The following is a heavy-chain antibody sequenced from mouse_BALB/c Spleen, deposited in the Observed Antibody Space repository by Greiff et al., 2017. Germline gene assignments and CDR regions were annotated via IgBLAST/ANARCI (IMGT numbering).Heavy chain of an antibody. J-gene: IGHJ2*01. CDR3: AIYYDYDDY. CDR2: ISYDGSN. Sequence: ESGPGLVKPSQSLSLTCSVTGYSITSGYYWNWIRQFPGNKLEWMGYISYDGSNNYNPSLKNRISITRDTSKNQFFLKLNSVTTEDTATYYCAIYYDYDDYWGQGTTLTVSS. CDR1: GYSITSGYY. V-gene: IGHV3-6*02. D-gene: IGHD2-4*01.